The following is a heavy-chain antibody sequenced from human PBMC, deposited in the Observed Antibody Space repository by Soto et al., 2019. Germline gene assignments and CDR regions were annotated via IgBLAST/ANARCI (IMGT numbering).Heavy chain of an antibody. J-gene: IGHJ3*02. D-gene: IGHD2-15*01. Sequence: ETLALTFTVSGGSISSMSYYWGCVRPVPVKGLEYLSAISGSGGTTYYPDSVKGRFTNSRDNSKNTLYLQMNSLRAEDTAVYYCAKDRDDIGMVDAFDIWGQGTMVTVSS. V-gene: IGHV3-23*01. CDR2: ISGSGGTT. CDR1: GGSISSMSYY. CDR3: AKDRDDIGMVDAFDI.